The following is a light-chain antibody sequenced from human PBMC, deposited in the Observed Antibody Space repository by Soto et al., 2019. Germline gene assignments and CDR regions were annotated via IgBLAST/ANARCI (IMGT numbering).Light chain of an antibody. Sequence: DIQLTQHPSCLSASVADRVTITCRASQGISSYLAWYQQKPGKAPNLLIYDASTWQSGVPSRFRGSGSGTEFTLTISSLKPEDFETYNCQQFHTYPFGFGQGTRLEIK. J-gene: IGKJ5*01. CDR2: DAS. CDR1: QGISSY. V-gene: IGKV1-9*01. CDR3: QQFHTYPFG.